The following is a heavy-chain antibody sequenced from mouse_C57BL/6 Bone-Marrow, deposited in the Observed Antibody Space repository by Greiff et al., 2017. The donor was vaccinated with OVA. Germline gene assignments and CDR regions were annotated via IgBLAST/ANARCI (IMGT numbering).Heavy chain of an antibody. D-gene: IGHD4-1*01. CDR3: TTTGHYAMDY. CDR1: GFNIKDDY. Sequence: EVQLQQSGAELVRPGASVKLSCTASGFNIKDDYMHWVKQRPEQGLEWIGWIDPENGDTEYASKFQGKATITADTSSNTAYLQLSSLTSEDTAVYYCTTTGHYAMDYWGQGTSVTVSS. CDR2: IDPENGDT. V-gene: IGHV14-4*01. J-gene: IGHJ4*01.